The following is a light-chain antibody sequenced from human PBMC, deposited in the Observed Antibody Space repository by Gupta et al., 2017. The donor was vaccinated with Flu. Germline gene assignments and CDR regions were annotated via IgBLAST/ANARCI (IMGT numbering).Light chain of an antibody. J-gene: IGKJ2*01. CDR2: AAS. Sequence: EDRVTITCRASQSISSYLNWYQQKPGKAPKLLIYAASNLQSGVPSRFSGSGSGTDLTLTISSLQPEDFATYYCQQSYSTPYTFGQGTKLEIK. V-gene: IGKV1-39*01. CDR1: QSISSY. CDR3: QQSYSTPYT.